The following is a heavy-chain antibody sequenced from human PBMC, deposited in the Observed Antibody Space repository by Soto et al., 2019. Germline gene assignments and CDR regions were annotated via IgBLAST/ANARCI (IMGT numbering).Heavy chain of an antibody. CDR2: MNPNSGNT. J-gene: IGHJ5*02. CDR3: ARGRDQWLPLDNWFDP. D-gene: IGHD6-19*01. CDR1: GYTFTSYY. V-gene: IGHV1-8*01. Sequence: ASVKVSCKASGYTFTSYYINWVRQATGQGLEWMGWMNPNSGNTGYAQKFQGRVTMTRNTSISTAYMELSSLRSEDTAVYYCARGRDQWLPLDNWFDPWGQGTLVTVSS.